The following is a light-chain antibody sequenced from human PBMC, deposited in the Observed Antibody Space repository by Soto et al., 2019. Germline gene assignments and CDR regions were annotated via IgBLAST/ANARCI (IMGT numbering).Light chain of an antibody. J-gene: IGKJ2*01. V-gene: IGKV3-15*01. CDR1: QTIDNT. CDR2: DAS. Sequence: EIVMTQSPATLSLSPGERATLSCRASQTIDNTLAWYQRKPGQAPRLLIYDASTRAAGVPARFSGRGSGTDFTLTISSLQSEDFAVYYCQHYNYWPYTFGQGTKVEIK. CDR3: QHYNYWPYT.